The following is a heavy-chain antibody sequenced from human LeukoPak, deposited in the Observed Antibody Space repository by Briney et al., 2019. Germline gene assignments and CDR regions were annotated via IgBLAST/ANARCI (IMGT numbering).Heavy chain of an antibody. V-gene: IGHV4-59*01. CDR1: GGSISRYY. J-gene: IGHJ4*02. CDR2: IYYIVDT. Sequence: SETLSLTCTVSGGSISRYYWSCIRQPPGKGLEWRGYIYYIVDTNYNASLKSRVTISVDTSKKLFSLKLNSVTPADTAVYYCARCPQGGLNYFDYWGQGALVTVSS. D-gene: IGHD5-12*01. CDR3: ARCPQGGLNYFDY.